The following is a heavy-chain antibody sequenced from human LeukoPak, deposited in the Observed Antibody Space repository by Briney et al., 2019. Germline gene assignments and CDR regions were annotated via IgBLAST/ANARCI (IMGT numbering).Heavy chain of an antibody. CDR3: AIDYGDSYFEY. J-gene: IGHJ4*02. CDR2: ISASGGST. Sequence: PGGSLRLSCAASGFTFSSYGMSWARQAPGKGLEWVSTISASGGSTYYADSVKGRFTMSRDNSKNTLYLQMNSLRAEDPAVYYCAIDYGDSYFEYWGQGTRVTVSS. CDR1: GFTFSSYG. D-gene: IGHD4-17*01. V-gene: IGHV3-23*01.